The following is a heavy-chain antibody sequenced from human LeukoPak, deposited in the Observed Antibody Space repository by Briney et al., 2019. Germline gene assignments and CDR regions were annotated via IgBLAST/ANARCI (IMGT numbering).Heavy chain of an antibody. Sequence: GGSLRLSCAASGFTFSSYSMNWVRQAPGKGLEWVAVISYDGSNKYYADSVKGRFTISRDNAKNSLYLQMNSLRAEDTAVYYCARDGSNYYGSGSTANWGQGTLVTVSS. D-gene: IGHD3-10*01. CDR2: ISYDGSNK. CDR1: GFTFSSYS. V-gene: IGHV3-30*03. CDR3: ARDGSNYYGSGSTAN. J-gene: IGHJ4*02.